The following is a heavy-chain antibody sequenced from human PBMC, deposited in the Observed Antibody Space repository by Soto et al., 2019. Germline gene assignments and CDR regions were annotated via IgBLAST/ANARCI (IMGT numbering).Heavy chain of an antibody. CDR2: MTGDGRTT. Sequence: EVQLVESGGGLVQPGGSLRLSCAASGFTFGDYWMHWVRQPPGKGPEWVSRMTGDGRTTQYADSVKGRFTASRDNAKSTLYSQMNSLRAEDTAVYYCATAEVDYWGPGTLVTVSS. CDR1: GFTFGDYW. J-gene: IGHJ4*02. V-gene: IGHV3-74*03. CDR3: ATAEVDY.